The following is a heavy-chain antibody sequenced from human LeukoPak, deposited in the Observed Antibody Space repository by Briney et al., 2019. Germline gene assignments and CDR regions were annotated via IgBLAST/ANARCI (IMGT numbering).Heavy chain of an antibody. CDR3: AKEPREYCRSTSCPNWFDS. J-gene: IGHJ5*01. V-gene: IGHV3-23*01. D-gene: IGHD2-2*01. Sequence: QSGGSLTLSCAASGFTFNNYAMSWLRQAPGKGLEWVSAISASGGTTYYADSVKGRFTISRDNSENTLFLQMNSLRAEDTAVYYCAKEPREYCRSTSCPNWFDSWGQGTLVTVSS. CDR2: ISASGGTT. CDR1: GFTFNNYA.